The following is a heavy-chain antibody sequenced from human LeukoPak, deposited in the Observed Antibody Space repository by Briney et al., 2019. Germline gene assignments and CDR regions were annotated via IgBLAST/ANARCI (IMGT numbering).Heavy chain of an antibody. Sequence: GGSLRLSCTASGFSLSGYWMSWVRQAPGQGLEWVANIGKDGSWIHYADSVKGRFTTSRDNAKNSLPLQMNSLRADDTAIYYCARDLDFYATDYWGQGTLVTVSS. J-gene: IGHJ4*02. CDR2: IGKDGSWI. D-gene: IGHD2/OR15-2a*01. CDR1: GFSLSGYW. V-gene: IGHV3-7*01. CDR3: ARDLDFYATDY.